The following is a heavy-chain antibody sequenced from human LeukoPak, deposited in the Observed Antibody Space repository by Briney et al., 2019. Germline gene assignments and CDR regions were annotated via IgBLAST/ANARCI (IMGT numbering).Heavy chain of an antibody. D-gene: IGHD2-2*01. Sequence: PGGSLRLSCSASGFTFADYAVTWVRQAPGKGLEWVASITDGGTTEYAASLNGRVTLSRDDSKSSTYLQMSSPKTEDTAVYYCARWLVSAVLDYWGQGTLVTVSS. CDR2: ITDGGTT. CDR3: ARWLVSAVLDY. J-gene: IGHJ4*02. CDR1: GFTFADYA. V-gene: IGHV3-49*04.